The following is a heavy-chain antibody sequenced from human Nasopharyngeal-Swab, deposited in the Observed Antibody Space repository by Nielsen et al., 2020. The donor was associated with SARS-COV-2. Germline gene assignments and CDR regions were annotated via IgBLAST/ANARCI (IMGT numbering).Heavy chain of an antibody. CDR2: ISWNSGSI. CDR3: AKTPTNYGMDV. V-gene: IGHV3-9*03. Sequence: SLKISCAASGFTFDDYAMHWVRQAPGKGLEWVSGISWNSGSIGYADSVKGRFTISRDNAKNSLYLQMNSLRAEDMALYYCAKTPTNYGMDVWGQGTTVTVSS. J-gene: IGHJ6*02. CDR1: GFTFDDYA.